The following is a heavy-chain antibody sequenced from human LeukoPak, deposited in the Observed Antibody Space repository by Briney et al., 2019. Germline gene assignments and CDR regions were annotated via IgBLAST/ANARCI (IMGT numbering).Heavy chain of an antibody. CDR1: GFSFSAHA. J-gene: IGHJ4*02. CDR2: IRGNSERT. CDR3: AREQSGTRGWYTVDY. Sequence: GGSLRLSCVASGFSFSAHAITWVRQAPGKGMEWVSAIRGNSERTYYADSVRGRFTISRDNSKDTSYLQISSLRVEDTAVYYCAREQSGTRGWYTVDYWGQGTLVAVSS. D-gene: IGHD6-19*01. V-gene: IGHV3-23*01.